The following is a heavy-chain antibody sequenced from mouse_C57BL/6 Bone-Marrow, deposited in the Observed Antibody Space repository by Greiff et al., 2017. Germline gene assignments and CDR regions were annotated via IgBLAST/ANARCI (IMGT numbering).Heavy chain of an antibody. D-gene: IGHD1-1*01. CDR2: LYPGSGST. V-gene: IGHV1-55*01. Sequence: QVQLQQPGAELVKPGASVKMSCKASGYTFTSYWITWVKQRPGQGLEWIGDLYPGSGSTTYNEKFKSTATLTVDTSSSTAYMQLSSLTSEDSAVYYCAKFITTVVGYFDYWGQGTTLTVSS. CDR1: GYTFTSYW. CDR3: AKFITTVVGYFDY. J-gene: IGHJ2*01.